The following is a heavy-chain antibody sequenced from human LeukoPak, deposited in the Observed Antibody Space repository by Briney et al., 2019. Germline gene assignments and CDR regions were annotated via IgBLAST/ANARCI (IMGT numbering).Heavy chain of an antibody. Sequence: GGSLRLSCAASGFTLGTYWMNWVRQAPGKGLEWVANIKEDGGEKYYVDSVKGRFTMSRDNAKNSLNLQMNSLRAEDTAVYYCAREATYSSGWYPFDYWGQGTLVTVSS. D-gene: IGHD6-19*01. CDR2: IKEDGGEK. V-gene: IGHV3-7*01. CDR3: AREATYSSGWYPFDY. J-gene: IGHJ4*02. CDR1: GFTLGTYW.